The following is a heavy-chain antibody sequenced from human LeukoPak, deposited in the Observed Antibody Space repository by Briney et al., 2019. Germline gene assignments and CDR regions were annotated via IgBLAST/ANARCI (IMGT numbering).Heavy chain of an antibody. D-gene: IGHD2-2*01. J-gene: IGHJ3*02. Sequence: ASVKVSCKASGYTFTGYYMHWVRQAPGQGLEWMGWINPNSGGTNYAQKFQGRVTMTRDTAISTAYMELSRLRSDDTAVYYRARVAAHIVVVPAASDAFDIWGQGTMVTVSS. CDR2: INPNSGGT. CDR3: ARVAAHIVVVPAASDAFDI. CDR1: GYTFTGYY. V-gene: IGHV1-2*02.